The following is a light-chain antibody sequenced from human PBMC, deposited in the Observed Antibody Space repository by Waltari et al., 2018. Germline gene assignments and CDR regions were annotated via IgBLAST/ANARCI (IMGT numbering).Light chain of an antibody. J-gene: IGKJ2*01. CDR3: MQTLQTPYT. CDR2: LGS. CDR1: QSLLHSNGYHY. V-gene: IGKV2-28*01. Sequence: DIVLTQTPLSLPVTPGEPASISCRSSQSLLHSNGYHYLDWYLQKPGQSPQVVVFLGSRRASGVPDRISGSGSGTEFILRITRVEAADVGIYHCMQTLQTPYTFGQGTKLEI.